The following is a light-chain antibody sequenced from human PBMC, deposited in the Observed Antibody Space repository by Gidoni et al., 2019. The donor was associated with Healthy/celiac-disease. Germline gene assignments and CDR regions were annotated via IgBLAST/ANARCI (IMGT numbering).Light chain of an antibody. Sequence: DIVLTHSPLSLPVTPGEPASISCRSSQSLLHSNGYNYLDWYLQKPGQSPQLLIYLGSNRASGVPDRFSGSGSGTDFTLKISRVEAEDVGVYYCMQALQTPYSFXQXTKLEIK. J-gene: IGKJ2*03. CDR3: MQALQTPYS. CDR2: LGS. CDR1: QSLLHSNGYNY. V-gene: IGKV2-28*01.